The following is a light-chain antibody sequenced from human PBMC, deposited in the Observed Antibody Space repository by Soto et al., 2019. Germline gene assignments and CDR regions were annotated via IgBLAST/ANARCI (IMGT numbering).Light chain of an antibody. Sequence: ETVLTQSPGTLSLSPGERATLSCRASQTVSSSYLAWYQQKPGQAPRLLIYGASSRATGIPYRFSGSGSGTDFTLTISRLEPEDFAVYYCQQYCQQYGSSPPSWTFGQGTRVEIK. CDR1: QTVSSSY. CDR3: QQYCQQYGSSPPSWT. CDR2: GAS. V-gene: IGKV3-20*01. J-gene: IGKJ1*01.